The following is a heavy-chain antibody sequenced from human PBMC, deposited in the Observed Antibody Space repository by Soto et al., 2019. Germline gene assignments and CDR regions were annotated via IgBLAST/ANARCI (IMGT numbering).Heavy chain of an antibody. CDR2: INPNSGGT. D-gene: IGHD5-18*01. V-gene: IGHV1-2*02. J-gene: IGHJ5*02. CDR1: GYTFTGYY. CDR3: ARVNGYSYGLVRSLGQYNWFDP. Sequence: GASLKFSCKASGYTFTGYYMHWVRQAPGQGLERMGWINPNSGGTNYAQKFQGRVTMTRDTSISTAYMELSRLRSDDTAVYYCARVNGYSYGLVRSLGQYNWFDPWGQGSVVTVSS.